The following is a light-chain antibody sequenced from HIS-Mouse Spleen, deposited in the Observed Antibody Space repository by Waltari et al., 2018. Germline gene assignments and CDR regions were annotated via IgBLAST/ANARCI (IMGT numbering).Light chain of an antibody. CDR3: CSYAGSSTLV. CDR1: SSDGGRYNP. J-gene: IGLJ2*01. V-gene: IGLV2-23*01. Sequence: QSALTQPASVSGSPGQSITISCTGTSSDGGRYNPVSRYQQHPGKAPKLMIYEGSKRPSGVSNRFSGSKSGNTASLTISGLQAEDEADYYCCSYAGSSTLVFGGGTKLTVL. CDR2: EGS.